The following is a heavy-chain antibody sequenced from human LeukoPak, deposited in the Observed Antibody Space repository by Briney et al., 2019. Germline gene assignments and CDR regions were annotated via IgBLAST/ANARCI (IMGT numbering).Heavy chain of an antibody. J-gene: IGHJ4*02. Sequence: SVKVSCKASGGTFSSYASSWVRQAPGQGLEWMGGIIPIFGTTNYAQKFQGRVTVATDKSTGTAYMELGGLRSEDTAVYYCARGEGYSYGPVKYWGQGTLVTVSS. CDR2: IIPIFGTT. CDR3: ARGEGYSYGPVKY. D-gene: IGHD5-18*01. CDR1: GGTFSSYA. V-gene: IGHV1-69*05.